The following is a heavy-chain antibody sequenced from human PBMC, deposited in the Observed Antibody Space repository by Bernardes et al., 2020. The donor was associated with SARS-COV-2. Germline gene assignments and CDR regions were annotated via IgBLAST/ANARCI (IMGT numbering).Heavy chain of an antibody. J-gene: IGHJ5*02. CDR1: GFTFSSYA. CDR2: ISGSGGST. CDR3: AKDPRYYDFWSGYFGNWFDP. D-gene: IGHD3-3*01. Sequence: GGSLRLSCAASGFTFSSYAMSWVRQAPGKGLEWVSAISGSGGSTYYADSVKGRFTISRDNSKNTLYLQMNSLRAEDTAVYYCAKDPRYYDFWSGYFGNWFDPWGQGTLVTVSS. V-gene: IGHV3-23*01.